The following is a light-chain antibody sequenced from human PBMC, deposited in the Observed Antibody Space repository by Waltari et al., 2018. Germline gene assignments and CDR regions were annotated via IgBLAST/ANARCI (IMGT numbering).Light chain of an antibody. V-gene: IGLV1-36*01. CDR3: AAWDDSLHGWV. CDR1: SSNIGKTT. Sequence: QSVLTQPPSVSEAPRQRVTISCSGSSSNIGKTTVDLYQQLPGKAPRLLIYYDDLVSTGVSDRFSGSKSGTSASLAISGLQSDDEGDYYCAAWDDSLHGWVFGGGTKLTVL. J-gene: IGLJ3*02. CDR2: YDD.